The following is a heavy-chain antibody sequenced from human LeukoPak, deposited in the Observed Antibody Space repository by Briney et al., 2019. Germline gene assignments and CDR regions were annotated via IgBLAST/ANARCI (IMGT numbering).Heavy chain of an antibody. CDR3: ARDTAYCSSTSCPSIDAFDI. D-gene: IGHD2-2*01. CDR2: IKQDGSEE. CDR1: GFTFSSYW. Sequence: GGSLRLSRAASGFTFSSYWMSWVRQAPGKGLEWVANIKQDGSEEYYVDSVKGRFTISRDNAKNSLYLQMNSLRAEDTAVYYCARDTAYCSSTSCPSIDAFDIWGQGTMVTVSS. J-gene: IGHJ3*02. V-gene: IGHV3-7*01.